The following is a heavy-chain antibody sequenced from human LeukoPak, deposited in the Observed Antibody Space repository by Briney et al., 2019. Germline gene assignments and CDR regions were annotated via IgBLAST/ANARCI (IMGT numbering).Heavy chain of an antibody. CDR3: ARDDYKKKDGMDV. D-gene: IGHD4-11*01. CDR2: ISGSGGGT. Sequence: GGSLRLSCAASGFIFSTYAMSWVRQAPGKGLEWVSSISGSGGGTYYADSVKGRFTISRDNSKNTLYLQMNSLRAEDTAVYYCARDDYKKKDGMDVWGQGTTVTVSS. V-gene: IGHV3-23*01. J-gene: IGHJ6*02. CDR1: GFIFSTYA.